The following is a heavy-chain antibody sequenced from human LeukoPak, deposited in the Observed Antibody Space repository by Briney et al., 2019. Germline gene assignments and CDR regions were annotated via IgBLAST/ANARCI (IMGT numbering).Heavy chain of an antibody. CDR1: GGSISSYY. Sequence: SETLSLTCTVSGGSISSYYWSWIRQPPGKGLEWIGYIYYSGSTNYNPSLKSRVTISVGTSKNQFSLKLSSVTAADTAVYYCARSYYYDSSGLLAWGQGTLVTVSS. CDR3: ARSYYYDSSGLLA. J-gene: IGHJ5*02. D-gene: IGHD3-22*01. V-gene: IGHV4-59*01. CDR2: IYYSGST.